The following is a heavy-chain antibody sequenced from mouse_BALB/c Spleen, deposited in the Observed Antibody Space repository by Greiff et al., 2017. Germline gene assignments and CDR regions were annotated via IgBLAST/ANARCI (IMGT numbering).Heavy chain of an antibody. D-gene: IGHD1-1*01. V-gene: IGHV3-6*02. J-gene: IGHJ2*01. Sequence: EVQLQQSGPGLVKPSQSLSLTCSVTGYSITSGYYWNWIRQFPGNKLEWMGYISYDGSNNYNPSLKNRISITRDTSKNQFFLKLNSVTTEDTATYYCARVNYGSRYYFDYWGQGTTLTVSS. CDR2: ISYDGSN. CDR3: ARVNYGSRYYFDY. CDR1: GYSITSGYY.